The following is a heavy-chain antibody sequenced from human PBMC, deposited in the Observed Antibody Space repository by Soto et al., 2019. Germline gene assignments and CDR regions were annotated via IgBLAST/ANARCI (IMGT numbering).Heavy chain of an antibody. J-gene: IGHJ3*02. Sequence: QMQLVQSGPEVKKPGTSVKVSCKASGFTFTSSAVQWVRQARGQRLEWIGWIVVGSGNTNYAQKFQERVTITRDMSTSTAYMELSSLRSEDTAVYYCAADLWGYGGAVAFDIWGQGTMVTVSS. CDR2: IVVGSGNT. D-gene: IGHD3-16*01. CDR3: AADLWGYGGAVAFDI. CDR1: GFTFTSSA. V-gene: IGHV1-58*01.